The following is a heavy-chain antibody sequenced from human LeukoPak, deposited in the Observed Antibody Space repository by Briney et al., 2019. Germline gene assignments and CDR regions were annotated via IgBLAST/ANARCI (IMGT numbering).Heavy chain of an antibody. CDR3: ARGPWDYGGSSYYYYYGMDV. Sequence: GGSLRLSCAASGFTFSSYSMNWVRQAPGKGLEWASSISSSSSYIYYADSVKGRFTISRDNAKNSLYLQMNSLRAEDTAVYYCARGPWDYGGSSYYYYYGMDVWGQGTTVTVSS. CDR1: GFTFSSYS. CDR2: ISSSSSYI. J-gene: IGHJ6*02. D-gene: IGHD4-23*01. V-gene: IGHV3-21*01.